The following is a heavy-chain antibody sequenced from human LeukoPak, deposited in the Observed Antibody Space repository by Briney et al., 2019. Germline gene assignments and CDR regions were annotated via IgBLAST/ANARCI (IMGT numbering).Heavy chain of an antibody. CDR1: GFTFSSYA. Sequence: GGSLRLSCAAPGFTFSSYAMSWVRQAPGKGLEWVSAISGSGGSTYYADSVKGRFTISRDNSKNTLYLQMNSLRAEDTAVYYCAKGANQGGGLGYCSSTSCPPDYWGQGTLVTVSS. J-gene: IGHJ4*02. CDR2: ISGSGGST. CDR3: AKGANQGGGLGYCSSTSCPPDY. D-gene: IGHD2-2*01. V-gene: IGHV3-23*01.